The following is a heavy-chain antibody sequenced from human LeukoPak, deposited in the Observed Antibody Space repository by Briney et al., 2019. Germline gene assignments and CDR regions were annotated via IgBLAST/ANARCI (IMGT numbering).Heavy chain of an antibody. CDR2: IIPILGIA. V-gene: IGHV1-69*04. CDR1: GGTFINYA. Sequence: AAVTVSFKASGGTFINYAISWVRQAPGQGVEGVGRIIPILGIANYAQKFQGRVTNTADKATSKDYMELSSLRSEDTAVYYCARSKVADLIDYWGQGTLVTVSS. CDR3: ARSKVADLIDY. J-gene: IGHJ4*02.